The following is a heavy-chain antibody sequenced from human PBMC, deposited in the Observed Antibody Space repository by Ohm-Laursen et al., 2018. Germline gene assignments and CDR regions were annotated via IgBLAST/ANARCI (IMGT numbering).Heavy chain of an antibody. J-gene: IGHJ4*02. V-gene: IGHV4-4*07. D-gene: IGHD3-22*01. CDR1: GASISSYY. CDR3: ARTAHYYDSSDYYKFYFDY. Sequence: SETLSLTCAVSGASISSYYWSWIRQPAGKGLEWIGRIYASGTTYYNPSLKSRVTISVDTSKNQFSLKLSSVTAADTAVYFCARTAHYYDSSDYYKFYFDYWGQGTLVTVSS. CDR2: IYASGTT.